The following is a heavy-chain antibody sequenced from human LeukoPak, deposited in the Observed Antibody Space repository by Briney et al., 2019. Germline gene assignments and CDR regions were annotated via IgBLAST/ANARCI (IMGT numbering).Heavy chain of an antibody. CDR1: GFTVSSNY. V-gene: IGHV3-53*01. J-gene: IGHJ4*02. CDR3: ARDPGIAAATGTFDY. CDR2: IYSGGST. Sequence: GSLRLSCAASGFTVSSNYMSWVRQAPGKGLEWVSVIYSGGSTYYADSVKGRFTISRDNSKNTLYLQMNSLRAEDTAVYYCARDPGIAAATGTFDYWGQGTLVTVSS. D-gene: IGHD6-13*01.